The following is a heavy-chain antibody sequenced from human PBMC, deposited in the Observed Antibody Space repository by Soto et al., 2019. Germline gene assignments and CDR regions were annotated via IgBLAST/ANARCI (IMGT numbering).Heavy chain of an antibody. CDR1: GYTFTAYY. V-gene: IGHV1-2*02. Sequence: QVQLVQSGAEVEKPGASVKVSCKTSGYTFTAYYIHWVRQAPGQGLEWMGWINPNSGVANYAQNFQGRVTMTRDTSISTVYMELSKMRSEDTTVYYCARQGSGSEYPQYFYSGMDVWGQGTTVAASS. J-gene: IGHJ6*02. CDR3: ARQGSGSEYPQYFYSGMDV. CDR2: INPNSGVA. D-gene: IGHD5-12*01.